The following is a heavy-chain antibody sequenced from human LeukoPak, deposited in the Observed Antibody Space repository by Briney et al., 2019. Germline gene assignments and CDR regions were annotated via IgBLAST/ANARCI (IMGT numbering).Heavy chain of an antibody. CDR3: ARAPSPGSYQLLQRFDP. D-gene: IGHD2-2*01. J-gene: IGHJ5*02. CDR1: GGSISSSSYY. Sequence: PSETLSLTCTVSGGSISSSSYYWGWIRQPPGKGLEWIGSIYYSGSTNYNPSLKSRVTISVDTSKNQFSLKLSSVTAADTAVYYCARAPSPGSYQLLQRFDPWGQGTLVTVSS. CDR2: IYYSGST. V-gene: IGHV4-39*07.